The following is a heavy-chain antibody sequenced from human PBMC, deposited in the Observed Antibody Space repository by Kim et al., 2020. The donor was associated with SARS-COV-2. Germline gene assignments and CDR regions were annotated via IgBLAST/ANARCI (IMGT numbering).Heavy chain of an antibody. V-gene: IGHV6-1*01. CDR1: GDSVSSNSAA. CDR2: TYYRSQWSN. D-gene: IGHD6-13*01. Sequence: SQTLSLTCAISGDSVSSNSAAWNWIRQSPSRGLEWLGRTYYRSQWSNHYAASVNSRITINPDTSKNQFSLQLDSVTPEDTAMYYCAKYSSTSDAFDIWGQGTMVTVSS. CDR3: AKYSSTSDAFDI. J-gene: IGHJ3*02.